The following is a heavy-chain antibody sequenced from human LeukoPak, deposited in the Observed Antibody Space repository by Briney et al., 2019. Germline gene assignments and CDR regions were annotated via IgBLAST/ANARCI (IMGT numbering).Heavy chain of an antibody. V-gene: IGHV3-74*01. CDR2: INSDGSST. CDR3: AGGYDWKPFDY. CDR1: GFIFSSYW. J-gene: IGHJ4*02. D-gene: IGHD5-12*01. Sequence: GGSLRLSCAASGFIFSSYWMHWVRQAPGKGLVWVSRINSDGSSTSYADSVKGRFTISRDNAKNTLYLQMNSLRAEDTAAYYCAGGYDWKPFDYWGQGTLVTVSS.